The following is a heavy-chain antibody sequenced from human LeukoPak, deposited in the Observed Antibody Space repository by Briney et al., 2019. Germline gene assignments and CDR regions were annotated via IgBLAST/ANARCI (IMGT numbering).Heavy chain of an antibody. J-gene: IGHJ5*02. CDR2: IYTSGST. Sequence: SETLSLTCTVSGGSISSYYWSWIRQPAGKGLEWIGRIYTSGSTNYNPFLKSRVTMSVDTSKNQFSLKLSSVTAADTAVYYCARERYYYGSGSYRTNWFDPWGQGTLVTVSS. V-gene: IGHV4-4*07. CDR3: ARERYYYGSGSYRTNWFDP. D-gene: IGHD3-10*01. CDR1: GGSISSYY.